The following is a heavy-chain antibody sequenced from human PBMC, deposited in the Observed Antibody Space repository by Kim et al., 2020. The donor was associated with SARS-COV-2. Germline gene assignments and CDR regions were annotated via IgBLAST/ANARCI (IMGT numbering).Heavy chain of an antibody. Sequence: ASVKVSCKASGYTFTSYGISWVRQAPGQGLEWMGWISAYNGNTNYAQKLQGRVTMTTDTSTSTAYMELRSLRSDDTAVYYCARDAHTYYYDSSGYNDYWGQGTLVTVSS. J-gene: IGHJ4*02. CDR3: ARDAHTYYYDSSGYNDY. V-gene: IGHV1-18*01. CDR1: GYTFTSYG. CDR2: ISAYNGNT. D-gene: IGHD3-22*01.